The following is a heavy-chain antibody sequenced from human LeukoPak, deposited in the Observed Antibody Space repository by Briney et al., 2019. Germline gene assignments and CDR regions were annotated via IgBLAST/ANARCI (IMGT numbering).Heavy chain of an antibody. CDR1: GGSISNYY. D-gene: IGHD3-22*01. CDR2: IYYSGST. J-gene: IGHJ6*03. V-gene: IGHV4-59*01. CDR3: ARDAIGDYYYYYMDV. Sequence: SETLSLTCTVSGGSISNYYWSWVRQPPGKGLEWLGYIYYSGSTNYNPSLKSRVTISVDTSNNQFSLKLSSVTAADTAVYYGARDAIGDYYYYYMDVWGKGTTVTISS.